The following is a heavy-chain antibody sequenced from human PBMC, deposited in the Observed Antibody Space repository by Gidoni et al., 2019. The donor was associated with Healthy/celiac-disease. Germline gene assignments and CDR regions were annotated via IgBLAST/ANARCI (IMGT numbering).Heavy chain of an antibody. CDR2: INHSGST. V-gene: IGHV4-34*01. CDR3: ARGNVVPAAIRGPYYFDY. J-gene: IGHJ4*02. Sequence: QVQLQQWGAGLLKPSETLSLNCAVYGGSFSGYYWSWIRQPPGKGLEWIGEINHSGSTNYNPSLKSRVTISVDTSKNQFSLKLSSVTAADTAVYYCARGNVVPAAIRGPYYFDYWGQGTLVTVSS. CDR1: GGSFSGYY. D-gene: IGHD2-2*01.